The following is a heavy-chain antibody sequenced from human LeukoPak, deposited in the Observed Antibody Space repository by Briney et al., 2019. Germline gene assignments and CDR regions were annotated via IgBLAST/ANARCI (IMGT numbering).Heavy chain of an antibody. D-gene: IGHD3-10*01. CDR1: GFTFGSYV. CDR3: AKGPSSGGFAGAGDY. CDR2: ISGSGGYT. V-gene: IGHV3-23*01. Sequence: GGSLRLSCAASGFTFGSYVVSWVRQAPGKGLEWVSSISGSGGYTYYADSVKGRFTISRDNSRSTLYLRMNSLTADDTAVYYCAKGPSSGGFAGAGDYWSQGTLVTVSS. J-gene: IGHJ4*02.